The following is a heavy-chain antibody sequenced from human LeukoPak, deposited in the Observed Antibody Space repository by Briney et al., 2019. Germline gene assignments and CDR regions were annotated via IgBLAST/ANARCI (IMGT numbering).Heavy chain of an antibody. Sequence: ASVKVSCKASGNTFTNYDINWVRQATGQGLEWMGWMSPNSGNTGYARKFQGRVTMTRNTSISTAYMELSSLRSEDTAMYYCAKEGSGFGEFNYWGQGTLVTVSS. J-gene: IGHJ4*02. D-gene: IGHD3-10*01. CDR2: MSPNSGNT. CDR3: AKEGSGFGEFNY. V-gene: IGHV1-8*02. CDR1: GNTFTNYD.